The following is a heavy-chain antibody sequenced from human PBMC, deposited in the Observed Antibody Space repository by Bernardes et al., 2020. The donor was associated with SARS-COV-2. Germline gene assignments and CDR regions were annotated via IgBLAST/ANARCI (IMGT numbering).Heavy chain of an antibody. CDR2: ISWNSGSI. D-gene: IGHD1-26*01. CDR3: AKDMGSGSYDDDAFDI. J-gene: IGHJ3*02. V-gene: IGHV3-9*01. CDR1: GFTFDDYA. Sequence: SLRLSCAASGFTFDDYAMHWVRQAPGKGLEWVSGISWNSGSIGYADSVKGRFTISRDNAKNSLYLQMNSLRAEDTALYYCAKDMGSGSYDDDAFDIWGQGTMVTVSS.